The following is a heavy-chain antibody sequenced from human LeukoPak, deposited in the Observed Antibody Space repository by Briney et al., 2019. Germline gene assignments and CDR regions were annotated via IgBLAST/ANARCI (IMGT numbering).Heavy chain of an antibody. J-gene: IGHJ4*02. CDR2: FDPEDGET. CDR3: ATTGLGSGWTYYFDT. Sequence: ASVKVSCKVSGYTLTELSMHWVRQAPGKGLEWMGGFDPEDGETIYAQKFQGRVTMTEDTSTDTAYMELSSLRSEDTAVYYCATTGLGSGWTYYFDTGAREPWSPSPQ. V-gene: IGHV1-24*01. CDR1: GYTLTELS. D-gene: IGHD6-19*01.